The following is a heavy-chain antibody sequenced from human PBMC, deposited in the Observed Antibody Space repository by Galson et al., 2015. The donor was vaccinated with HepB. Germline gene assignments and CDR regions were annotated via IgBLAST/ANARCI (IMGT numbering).Heavy chain of an antibody. CDR2: INTYDGYT. Sequence: SVKVSCKASGYTFTTYGISWVRQAPGQGLEWMGWINTYDGYTNYAQNLQGRVTMTTDTSTSTAYLELRSLRSDDTAVYYCARDHSGSYSSVFGYWGQGTLVTVSS. J-gene: IGHJ4*02. CDR1: GYTFTTYG. D-gene: IGHD1-26*01. V-gene: IGHV1-18*01. CDR3: ARDHSGSYSSVFGY.